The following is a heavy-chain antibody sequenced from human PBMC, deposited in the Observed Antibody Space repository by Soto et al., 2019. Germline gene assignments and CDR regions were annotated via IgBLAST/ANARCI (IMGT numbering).Heavy chain of an antibody. CDR1: GFTFDDYA. J-gene: IGHJ3*02. CDR2: ISWNSGSI. Sequence: DVQLVESGGGLVQPGRSLRLSCAASGFTFDDYAMHWVRQAPGKGLEWVSGISWNSGSIGYADSVKGRFTISRDNAKNSLYLQMNSLRAEDTALYYCAKGLSYSVGGFAIWGQGTMVTVSS. V-gene: IGHV3-9*01. D-gene: IGHD2-21*01. CDR3: AKGLSYSVGGFAI.